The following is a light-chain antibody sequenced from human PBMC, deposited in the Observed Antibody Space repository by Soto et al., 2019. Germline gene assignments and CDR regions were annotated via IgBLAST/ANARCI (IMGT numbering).Light chain of an antibody. CDR3: SSYTCSSVV. J-gene: IGLJ2*01. CDR2: DVS. CDR1: SSDVGGYNY. Sequence: QSALTQPASVSGSPGQSITIPCTGTSSDVGGYNYVSWYQQHPGKAPKLMIYDVSNRPSGVSNRFSGSKSGNTASLTISGLQAEDEADYYCSSYTCSSVVFGGGTKLTVL. V-gene: IGLV2-14*01.